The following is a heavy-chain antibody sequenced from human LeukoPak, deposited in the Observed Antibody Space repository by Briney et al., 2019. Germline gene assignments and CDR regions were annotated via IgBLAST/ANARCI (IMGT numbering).Heavy chain of an antibody. CDR1: GGSFSGYY. CDR3: ARVDRASDIVAHLDY. J-gene: IGHJ4*02. V-gene: IGHV4-34*01. D-gene: IGHD5-12*01. Sequence: SETLSLTCAVYGGSFSGYYWSWIRQPPGKGLEWIGYIYHSGSTYYNPSLKSRVTISVDRSKKQFSLKLRSVTAADTAVYYCARVDRASDIVAHLDYWGQGTLVTVSS. CDR2: IYHSGST.